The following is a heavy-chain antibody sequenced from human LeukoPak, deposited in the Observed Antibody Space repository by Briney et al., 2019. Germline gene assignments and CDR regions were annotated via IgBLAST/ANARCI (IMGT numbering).Heavy chain of an antibody. CDR3: ARWGYSSWYKYYFDY. CDR2: IYPGDSDT. V-gene: IGHV5-51*01. Sequence: GESLKIPCQGSGYSFTTYWIGWVRQMPGKGLEWVGIIYPGDSDTKYSPAFQGHVTISADKSISTAYLQWSSLKASDTAMYYCARWGYSSWYKYYFDYWGQGTLVTVSS. D-gene: IGHD6-13*01. CDR1: GYSFTTYW. J-gene: IGHJ4*02.